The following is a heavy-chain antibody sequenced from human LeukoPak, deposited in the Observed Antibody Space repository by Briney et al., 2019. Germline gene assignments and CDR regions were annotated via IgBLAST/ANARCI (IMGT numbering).Heavy chain of an antibody. Sequence: GGSLRLSCAATGFTFSSYWMSWVRQVPGKGLEWVAKINQVGSAKYYVDSVKGRFTISRDNAKNSLYLQMNSLRAEDTGVYYCAREGVSGATANHYDYWGQGSLVTVSS. V-gene: IGHV3-7*01. CDR2: INQVGSAK. CDR3: AREGVSGATANHYDY. CDR1: GFTFSSYW. D-gene: IGHD1-26*01. J-gene: IGHJ4*02.